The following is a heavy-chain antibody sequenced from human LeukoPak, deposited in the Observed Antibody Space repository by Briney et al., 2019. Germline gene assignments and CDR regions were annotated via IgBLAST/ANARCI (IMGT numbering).Heavy chain of an antibody. CDR2: IYTSGTT. V-gene: IGHV4-4*07. CDR3: ARGITGSTGFDY. J-gene: IGHJ4*02. D-gene: IGHD1-7*01. CDR1: GGSIIGDY. Sequence: PSETLSLTCTVSGGSIIGDYWSWIRQPAGKALEWVGRIYTSGTTTYSPSLKSRVTMSVDTSNNQFSLKLSSVTAADTAVYYCARGITGSTGFDYWGQGTLVAVSS.